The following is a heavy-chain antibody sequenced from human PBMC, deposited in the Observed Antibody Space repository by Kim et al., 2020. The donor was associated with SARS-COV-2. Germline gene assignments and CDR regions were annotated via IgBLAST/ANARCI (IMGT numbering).Heavy chain of an antibody. J-gene: IGHJ4*02. CDR2: INHSGST. V-gene: IGHV4-34*01. CDR1: GGSFSGYY. Sequence: SETLSLTCAVYGGSFSGYYWSWIRQPPGKGLEWIGEINHSGSTNYNPSLKSRVTISVDTSKNQFSLKLSSVTAADTAVYYCARGRRVAAAGTFDYWAQGT. D-gene: IGHD6-13*01. CDR3: ARGRRVAAAGTFDY.